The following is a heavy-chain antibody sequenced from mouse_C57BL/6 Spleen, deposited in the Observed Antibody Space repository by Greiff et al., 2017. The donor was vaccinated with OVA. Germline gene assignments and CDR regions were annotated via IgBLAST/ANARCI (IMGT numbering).Heavy chain of an antibody. J-gene: IGHJ2*01. V-gene: IGHV5-9*01. CDR1: GFTFSSYT. Sequence: VMLVESGGGLVKPGGSLKLSCAASGFTFSSYTMSWVRQTPEKRLEWVATISGGGGNTYYPDSVKGRFTISRDNAKNTLYLQMSSLRSEDTALYYCARQRRGGYYFDYWGQGTTLTVSS. CDR2: ISGGGGNT. D-gene: IGHD2-12*01. CDR3: ARQRRGGYYFDY.